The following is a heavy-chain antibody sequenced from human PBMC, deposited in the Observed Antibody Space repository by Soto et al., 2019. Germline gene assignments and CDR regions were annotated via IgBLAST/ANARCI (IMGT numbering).Heavy chain of an antibody. J-gene: IGHJ6*02. CDR2: INHSGST. D-gene: IGHD6-13*01. CDR1: GGSFSGYY. Sequence: ETLSLTCAVYGGSFSGYYWSWIRQPPGKGLEWIGEINHSGSTNYNPSLKSRVTISVDTSKNQFSLKLSSVTAADTAVYYCARGPGKQQLPIYYYYGMDVWGQGTTVTVSS. CDR3: ARGPGKQQLPIYYYYGMDV. V-gene: IGHV4-34*01.